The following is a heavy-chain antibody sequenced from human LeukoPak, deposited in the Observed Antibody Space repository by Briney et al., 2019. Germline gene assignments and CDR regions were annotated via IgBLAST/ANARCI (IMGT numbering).Heavy chain of an antibody. D-gene: IGHD1-26*01. CDR3: AREDSAISDNAFDI. CDR1: GVSISSSNSY. V-gene: IGHV4-39*07. J-gene: IGHJ3*02. Sequence: PSETLSLTCTVSGVSISSSNSYWGWIRQPPGKGLEWIGSVYYTGSTYHNPSLKSRVTMSVDTSRNQFSLKLYSVTAADTAMYYCAREDSAISDNAFDIWGQGTLVTISS. CDR2: VYYTGST.